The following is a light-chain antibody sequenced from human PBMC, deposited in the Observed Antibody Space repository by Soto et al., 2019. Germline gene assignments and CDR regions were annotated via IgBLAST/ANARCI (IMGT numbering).Light chain of an antibody. CDR1: QGLSSD. J-gene: IGKJ5*01. CDR2: AAS. Sequence: DIQLTQSPSFLSASVGDRVTITCRASQGLSSDLAWYQQKPGKAPKLLIYAASTLQSGVPSRFSGSGSGTEFDLTISSLQPEDFATYYCEQLNRYPITFGQGTRLEIK. CDR3: EQLNRYPIT. V-gene: IGKV1-9*01.